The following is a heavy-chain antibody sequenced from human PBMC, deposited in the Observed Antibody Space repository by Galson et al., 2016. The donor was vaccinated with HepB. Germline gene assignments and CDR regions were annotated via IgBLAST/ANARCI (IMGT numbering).Heavy chain of an antibody. CDR1: GFPFTRYS. V-gene: IGHV3-11*04. CDR3: ATGGSRGISDAFGF. D-gene: IGHD3-16*01. CDR2: IGSIGTTI. J-gene: IGHJ3*01. Sequence: SLRLSCAASGFPFTRYSMSWIRQAPGKGLEWVSYIGSIGTTITIHYADSVKGRFTISRDNAKNSLYLQMNSLSAEDTAVYYCATGGSRGISDAFGFWGQGTMVTVSS.